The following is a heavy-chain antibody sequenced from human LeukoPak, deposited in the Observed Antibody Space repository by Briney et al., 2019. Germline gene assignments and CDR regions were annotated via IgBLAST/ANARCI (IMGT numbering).Heavy chain of an antibody. J-gene: IGHJ4*02. CDR2: IDTDGSFT. D-gene: IGHD3-22*01. CDR1: GFTFSSYW. V-gene: IGHV3-74*01. CDR3: AKDPGASYYDSSGYYPSSIDY. Sequence: GGSLRLSCAASGFTFSSYWMHWVRQAPGKGLVWVSRIDTDGSFTSYADSVRGRFTTSRDNSKNTLHLQMNSLRAEDTAVYYCAKDPGASYYDSSGYYPSSIDYWGQGTLVTVSS.